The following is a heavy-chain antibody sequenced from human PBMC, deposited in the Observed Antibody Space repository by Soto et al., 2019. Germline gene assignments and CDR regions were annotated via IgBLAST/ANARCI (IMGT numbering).Heavy chain of an antibody. CDR1: GGSFSTYY. J-gene: IGHJ3*02. D-gene: IGHD3-9*01. Sequence: QLQQWGAGLLKPSETLSLTCVVSGGSFSTYYYNWIRQSPGKGLEWIGEINHSGGNNYSPSLKSRVTMSLDTSKNQFSLKLTSVTAADTAVYYCARGGSNDWQVAFDIWGQGTMVTVSS. V-gene: IGHV4-34*01. CDR3: ARGGSNDWQVAFDI. CDR2: INHSGGN.